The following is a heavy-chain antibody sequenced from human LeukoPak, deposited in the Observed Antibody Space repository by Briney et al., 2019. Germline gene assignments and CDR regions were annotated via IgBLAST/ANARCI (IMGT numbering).Heavy chain of an antibody. D-gene: IGHD3-22*01. CDR1: GYTFTGYY. CDR2: INPNSGGT. Sequence: GASVKVSCKASGYTFTGYYMHWVRQAPGQGLEWMGWINPNSGGTNYAQKFQGRVTMTRDTSISTAYMELSRLRSDATAVYYCARSYTPDSSGYYPPPGYWGQGTLVTVSS. CDR3: ARSYTPDSSGYYPPPGY. V-gene: IGHV1-2*02. J-gene: IGHJ4*02.